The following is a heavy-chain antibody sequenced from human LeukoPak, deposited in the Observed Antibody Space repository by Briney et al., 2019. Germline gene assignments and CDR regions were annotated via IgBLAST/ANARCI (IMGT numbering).Heavy chain of an antibody. D-gene: IGHD2-2*01. CDR1: GFTFNNYG. Sequence: GGSLRLSCAASGFTFNNYGMHWARQAPGKGLEWVAVISYDGRNIHYPDSVKGRFTISRDISTDTLWLQMDSLRTEDAAVYYCAKGPLRGTAAAIDYWGQGTLVTVSS. CDR3: AKGPLRGTAAAIDY. J-gene: IGHJ4*02. CDR2: ISYDGRNI. V-gene: IGHV3-30*18.